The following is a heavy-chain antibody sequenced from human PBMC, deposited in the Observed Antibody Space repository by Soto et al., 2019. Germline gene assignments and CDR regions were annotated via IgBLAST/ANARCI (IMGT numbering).Heavy chain of an antibody. J-gene: IGHJ6*03. Sequence: GGSLRLSCAASGFTVSSNYMSWVRQAPGKGLEWVSVIYSDGGIYYAESVRGRITISRDNSKNSLYLQMNSLRVEDTAVYYCARGRVPTIWHYYYMDVWGKGTTVTVSS. V-gene: IGHV3-66*01. CDR3: ARGRVPTIWHYYYMDV. CDR1: GFTVSSNY. D-gene: IGHD5-12*01. CDR2: IYSDGGI.